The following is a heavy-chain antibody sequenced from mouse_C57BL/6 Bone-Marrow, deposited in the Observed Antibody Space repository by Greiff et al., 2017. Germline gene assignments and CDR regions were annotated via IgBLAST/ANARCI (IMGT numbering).Heavy chain of an antibody. J-gene: IGHJ1*03. CDR1: GYTFTSYW. V-gene: IGHV1-72*01. CDR3: AHGNYFYWYFAV. D-gene: IGHD2-1*01. Sequence: QVQLKQPGAELVKPGASVKLSCKASGYTFTSYWMHWVKQRPGRGLEWIGRIGPNSGGTKYNEKFKSKATLTVDKPSSTAYMQLSSLTSEDSAVYYCAHGNYFYWYFAVWGTGTAVTVSS. CDR2: IGPNSGGT.